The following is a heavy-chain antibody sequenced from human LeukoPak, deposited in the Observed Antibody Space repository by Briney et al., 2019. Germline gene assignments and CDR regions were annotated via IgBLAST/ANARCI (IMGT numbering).Heavy chain of an antibody. V-gene: IGHV3-21*01. CDR3: ARANRGSSGQNDY. Sequence: GGSLRLSCAASGFTFSSYAMSWVRQAPGKGLEWVSSISSSSSYIYYADSVKGRFTISRDNAKNSLYLQMNSLRAEDTAVYYCARANRGSSGQNDYWGQGTLVTVSS. CDR1: GFTFSSYA. J-gene: IGHJ4*02. CDR2: ISSSSSYI. D-gene: IGHD3-22*01.